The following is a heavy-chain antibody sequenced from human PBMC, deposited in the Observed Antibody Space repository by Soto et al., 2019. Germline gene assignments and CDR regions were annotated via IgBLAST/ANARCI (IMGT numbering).Heavy chain of an antibody. J-gene: IGHJ6*02. V-gene: IGHV1-69*13. CDR3: ARYCSGGSCYPHYYYYYGMDV. CDR1: GGTFSSYA. Sequence: ASVKVSCKASGGTFSSYAISWVRQAPGQGLEWMGGIIPIFGTANYAQKFQGRVTITADESTSTAYMELSSLRSEDTAVYYCARYCSGGSCYPHYYYYYGMDVWGQGTTVTVSS. D-gene: IGHD2-15*01. CDR2: IIPIFGTA.